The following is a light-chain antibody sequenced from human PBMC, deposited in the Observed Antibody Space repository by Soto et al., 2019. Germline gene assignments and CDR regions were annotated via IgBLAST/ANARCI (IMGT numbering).Light chain of an antibody. V-gene: IGLV2-14*03. J-gene: IGLJ1*01. Sequence: QSVLTQPASVSGSPGQSITISCTGTSSDVGGYNYVSWYQQHPSKAPKLMIYDVSNRPSGVSYRFSGSKSGNTASLTISGLQAEDEADYYCSSYTSSSTLYVFGTGTKVTVL. CDR3: SSYTSSSTLYV. CDR2: DVS. CDR1: SSDVGGYNY.